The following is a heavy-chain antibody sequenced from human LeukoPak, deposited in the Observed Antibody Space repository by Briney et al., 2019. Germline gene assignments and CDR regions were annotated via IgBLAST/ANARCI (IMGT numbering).Heavy chain of an antibody. J-gene: IGHJ4*02. CDR2: ISSSGSII. V-gene: IGHV3-48*03. D-gene: IGHD3-10*01. Sequence: GGSLRLSCAASGFTFSSYEMNWVRQAPGKGLEWVSYISSSGSIIYYADSVKGRFTISRDNAKNSLYLHMNSLRAEDTAVYYCARSFMVRGVIGSLDYWGQGTLVTVSS. CDR1: GFTFSSYE. CDR3: ARSFMVRGVIGSLDY.